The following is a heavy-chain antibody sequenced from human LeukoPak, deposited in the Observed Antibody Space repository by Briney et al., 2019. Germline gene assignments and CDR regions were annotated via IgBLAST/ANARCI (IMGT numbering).Heavy chain of an antibody. D-gene: IGHD1-26*01. CDR3: ARDRPFIVGAWRGHFDY. CDR2: IYTSGST. J-gene: IGHJ4*02. Sequence: SETLSLTCTVSGGSISSGSYYWSWIRQPAGKGREWIGRIYTSGSTNYNPSLKSRVTISVDTSKNQFSLKLSSVTAADTAVYYCARDRPFIVGAWRGHFDYWGQGTLVTVSS. V-gene: IGHV4-61*02. CDR1: GGSISSGSYY.